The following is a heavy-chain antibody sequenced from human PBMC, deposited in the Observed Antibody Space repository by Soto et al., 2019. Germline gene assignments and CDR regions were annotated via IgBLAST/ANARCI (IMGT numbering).Heavy chain of an antibody. CDR2: IYYSGST. D-gene: IGHD3-16*01. CDR3: ARLEGVFTASLTDRDFDY. V-gene: IGHV4-30-4*01. CDR1: GGSISSGDYY. J-gene: IGHJ4*02. Sequence: QVQLQESGPGLVKPSQTLSLTRTVSGGSISSGDYYWSWIRQPPGKGLEWIGYIYYSGSTYYNPSLKSRVTISVDTSKNQFSLKLSSVTAADTAVYYCARLEGVFTASLTDRDFDYWGQGTLVTVSS.